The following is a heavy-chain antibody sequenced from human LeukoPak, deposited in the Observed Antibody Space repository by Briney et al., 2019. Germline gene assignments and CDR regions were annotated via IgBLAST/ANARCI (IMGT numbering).Heavy chain of an antibody. CDR2: IHPGDSHT. J-gene: IGHJ2*01. CDR3: ARQPGMTAKSWYFDL. V-gene: IGHV5-51*01. CDR1: GYTFTKYW. Sequence: GESLKISCEGSGYTFTKYWIGWVRQMPGKGLEWMGVIHPGDSHTWYSPSFQGQVTISADKSISMAYLQWSSLKASDTAMYFCARQPGMTAKSWYFDLWGRGTLVTVSS. D-gene: IGHD2-2*01.